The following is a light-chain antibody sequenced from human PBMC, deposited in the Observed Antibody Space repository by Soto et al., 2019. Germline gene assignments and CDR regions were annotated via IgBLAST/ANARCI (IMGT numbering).Light chain of an antibody. J-gene: IGKJ5*01. CDR1: QSVISSN. CDR3: QEYNTWPWT. V-gene: IGKV3-15*01. Sequence: EIVMTQSPATLSVSPGERATLSCRASQSVISSNLAWYQQKPGQAPRLLIYGASTRATGIPDRFSGSGSGTEFILTISSLQSEDFAVYYCQEYNTWPWTFGQGTRLEIK. CDR2: GAS.